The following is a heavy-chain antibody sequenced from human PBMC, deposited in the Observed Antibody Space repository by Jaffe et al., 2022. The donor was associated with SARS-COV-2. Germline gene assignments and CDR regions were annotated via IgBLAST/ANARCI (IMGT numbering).Heavy chain of an antibody. CDR2: ISFDGKNK. D-gene: IGHD1-26*01. CDR3: AKAEPRIVGYHYDY. V-gene: IGHV3-30*18. Sequence: QVQLVESGGGVVQPGTSLRLSCAASGFTFNAYGMHWVRQAPDKGLEWVAVISFDGKNKYYADSVKGRFTISRDNSKNTLYLQMNGLRAEDTAVYYCAKAEPRIVGYHYDYWGQGALVTVSS. J-gene: IGHJ4*02. CDR1: GFTFNAYG.